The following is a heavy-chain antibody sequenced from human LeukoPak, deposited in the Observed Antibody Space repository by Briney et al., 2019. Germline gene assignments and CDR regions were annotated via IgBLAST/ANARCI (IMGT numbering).Heavy chain of an antibody. CDR2: IYSSGIK. V-gene: IGHV3-53*01. CDR1: RFNDIANY. D-gene: IGHD3-10*01. Sequence: GGSLRLSCAVSRFNDIANYMSWVRQAPGKGLEWVSVIYSSGIKEYADSVKGRLTISRGNSKNTLDLQMTSLRADDTAVYYCARSPPGLWFGGGTFDYGGQGILVTVSS. J-gene: IGHJ4*02. CDR3: ARSPPGLWFGGGTFDY.